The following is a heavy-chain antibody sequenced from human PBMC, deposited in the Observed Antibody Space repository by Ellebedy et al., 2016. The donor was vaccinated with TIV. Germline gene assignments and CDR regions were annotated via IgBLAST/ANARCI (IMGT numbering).Heavy chain of an antibody. Sequence: GESLKISCAASGFTFSSYAMSWVRQAPGKGLEWVSAISGSGGSPYYADSVKGRFTISRDNSKNTLYLQMNSLRAEDTAVYYCAKPPSWTDSTDYWGQGTLVTVSS. CDR3: AKPPSWTDSTDY. CDR1: GFTFSSYA. V-gene: IGHV3-23*01. J-gene: IGHJ4*02. CDR2: ISGSGGSP. D-gene: IGHD2-15*01.